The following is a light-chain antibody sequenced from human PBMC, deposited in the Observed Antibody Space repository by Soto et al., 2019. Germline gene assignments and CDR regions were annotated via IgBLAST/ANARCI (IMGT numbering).Light chain of an antibody. V-gene: IGKV3-20*01. CDR1: QSVSSSY. Sequence: IVLTHSPGTLSLSPGERATLSCRSSQSVSSSYLAWYQQKPGQAPRLLIYGAYNRPTGIPDRFTGSGSGTDFTLTISRLQPEDFAVYYCQQYGSSPRKFGQGTKVDIK. J-gene: IGKJ1*01. CDR2: GAY. CDR3: QQYGSSPRK.